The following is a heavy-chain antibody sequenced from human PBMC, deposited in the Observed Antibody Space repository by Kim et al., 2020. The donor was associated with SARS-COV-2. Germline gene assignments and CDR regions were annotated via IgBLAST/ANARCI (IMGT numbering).Heavy chain of an antibody. J-gene: IGHJ4*02. Sequence: GGSLRLSCAGSEVAFRDYYLNWIRQAPGKGLEWVSYISSSGETVYYADSVKGRFTISRDNAKKSLFLQMNSLRAEDTAIYYCAKSSGSHPLPPDFWGQGTLVTVSS. V-gene: IGHV3-11*01. CDR1: EVAFRDYY. D-gene: IGHD3-10*01. CDR2: ISSSGETV. CDR3: AKSSGSHPLPPDF.